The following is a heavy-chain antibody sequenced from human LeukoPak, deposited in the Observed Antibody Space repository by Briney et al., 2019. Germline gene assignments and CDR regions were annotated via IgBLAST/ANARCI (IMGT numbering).Heavy chain of an antibody. CDR3: AKRCLSGKYFHY. CDR2: ISGSGVST. Sequence: GGSLSLSCTASGFTFSSYALSWVRQAPGRGLEWVSTISGSGVSTYYADSVKGRFTISRDNSKNTLYLQMNSLRAEDTAVYYCAKRCLSGKYFHYWGQGTLVTVSS. CDR1: GFTFSSYA. J-gene: IGHJ4*02. D-gene: IGHD1-26*01. V-gene: IGHV3-23*01.